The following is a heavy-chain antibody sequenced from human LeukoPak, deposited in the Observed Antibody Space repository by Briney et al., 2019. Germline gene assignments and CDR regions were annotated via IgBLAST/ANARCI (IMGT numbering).Heavy chain of an antibody. J-gene: IGHJ6*03. D-gene: IGHD3-10*01. Sequence: PGGSLRLSCAASGFTFSSHSMNWVRQAPGKGLEWVSYIRSSSRTIYYADSVKGRFTISRDNAKNSLYLQMNSLRAEDTAVYYCARDAGSEYYMDVWGKGTTVTVSS. CDR2: IRSSSRTI. CDR3: ARDAGSEYYMDV. V-gene: IGHV3-48*01. CDR1: GFTFSSHS.